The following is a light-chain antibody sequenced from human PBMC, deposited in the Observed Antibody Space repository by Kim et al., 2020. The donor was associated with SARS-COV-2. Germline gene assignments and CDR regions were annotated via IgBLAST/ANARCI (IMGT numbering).Light chain of an antibody. J-gene: IGLJ1*01. CDR1: SSDVGAYDY. CDR2: NVS. Sequence: GQAICISCNRTSSDVGAYDYVTWYQQQPGGVPRLMIHNVSRRPTAVPSRFSGSKDGNTASLTVSGLQHEDEADYYCSSYAGNGNGIFGTGTKVTVL. CDR3: SSYAGNGNGI. V-gene: IGLV2-8*01.